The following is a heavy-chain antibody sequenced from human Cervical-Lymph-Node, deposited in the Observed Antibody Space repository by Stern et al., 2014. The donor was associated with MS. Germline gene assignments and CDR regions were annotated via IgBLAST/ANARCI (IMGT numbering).Heavy chain of an antibody. CDR3: AISTSKKLGN. D-gene: IGHD7-27*01. V-gene: IGHV4-4*02. J-gene: IGHJ4*02. CDR1: GDSISSNNW. CDR2: LYHSGIT. Sequence: VQLVESVPGLVKPSGTLSLTCTVSGDSISSNNWWSWVRQPPGKGLYGIGKLYHSGITHYPPSLKSRVTISMDESMTHFSLHLNSVTAADTAVYYCAISTSKKLGNWGQGTLVTVSS.